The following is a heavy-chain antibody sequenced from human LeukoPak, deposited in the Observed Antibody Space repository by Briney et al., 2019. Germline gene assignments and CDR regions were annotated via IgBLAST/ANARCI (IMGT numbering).Heavy chain of an antibody. CDR2: IIPIFGTA. J-gene: IGHJ4*02. D-gene: IGHD3-22*01. Sequence: SVKVSCKASGGTFSNYAISWVRQAPGQGLEWMGGIIPIFGTANYAQKFQGRVTITADESTSTAYMELSSLRSEDTAVYYCARDKAYYDSSGYYGGIDYWGQGTLVTVSS. CDR1: GGTFSNYA. CDR3: ARDKAYYDSSGYYGGIDY. V-gene: IGHV1-69*13.